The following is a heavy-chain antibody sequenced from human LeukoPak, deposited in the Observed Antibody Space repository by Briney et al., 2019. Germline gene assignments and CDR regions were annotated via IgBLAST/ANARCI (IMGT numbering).Heavy chain of an antibody. J-gene: IGHJ3*02. Sequence: ASVKVSCKASGYSFTSYGITWVRQAPGQGLEWMGWISGYNGNTNYAQKVKGRVTMTTETSTRTAYMELRSLRSDDTAVYYCARDRTYSYDSSGQDASGIWGQGTIVTVSS. CDR3: ARDRTYSYDSSGQDASGI. CDR1: GYSFTSYG. D-gene: IGHD3-22*01. CDR2: ISGYNGNT. V-gene: IGHV1-18*01.